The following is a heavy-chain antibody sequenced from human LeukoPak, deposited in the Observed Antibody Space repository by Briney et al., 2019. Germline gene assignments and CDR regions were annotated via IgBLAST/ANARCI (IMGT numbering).Heavy chain of an antibody. Sequence: ASVKVSCKASGYTFTGYYIQWVRQAPGQGLEWMGWINPNSGGTNYAQKFQGRVTMTRDTSISAAYMELSRLRSDDTAVYYCAREVGVSGYSGYDPVSYWGQGTLVTVSS. CDR2: INPNSGGT. CDR1: GYTFTGYY. D-gene: IGHD5-12*01. V-gene: IGHV1-2*02. CDR3: AREVGVSGYSGYDPVSY. J-gene: IGHJ4*02.